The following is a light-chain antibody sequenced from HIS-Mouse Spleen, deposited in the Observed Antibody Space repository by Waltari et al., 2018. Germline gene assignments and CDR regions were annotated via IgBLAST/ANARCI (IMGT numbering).Light chain of an antibody. CDR1: SSDVGGYTY. V-gene: IGLV2-14*01. CDR3: SSYTSSSTVV. CDR2: EVS. J-gene: IGLJ2*01. Sequence: QSALTQPASVYGSPGQSITISCTGTSSDVGGYTYVSWYQQHPGKAPKLMIYEVSNRPSGVSNRFSGSKSGNTASLTISGLQAEDEADYYCSSYTSSSTVVFGGGTKLTVL.